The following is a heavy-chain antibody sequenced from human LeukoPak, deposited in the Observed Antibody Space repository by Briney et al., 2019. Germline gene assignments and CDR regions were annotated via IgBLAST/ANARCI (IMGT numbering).Heavy chain of an antibody. CDR2: IYYSGST. CDR1: GDSINSSDYY. CDR3: ARHGNWDPFDY. Sequence: SETLSLTCTVSGDSINSSDYYWAWIRQPPREGLEWIGTIYYSGSTYYESSLKSRLTISVDSSKNQFSLKMISVTAADTGVYYCARHGNWDPFDYWGQGALVTVSS. D-gene: IGHD7-27*01. J-gene: IGHJ4*02. V-gene: IGHV4-39*01.